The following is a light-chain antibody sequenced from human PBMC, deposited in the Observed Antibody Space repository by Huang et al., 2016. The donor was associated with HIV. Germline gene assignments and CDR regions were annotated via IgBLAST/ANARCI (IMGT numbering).Light chain of an antibody. CDR2: EVS. V-gene: IGKV2-29*02. CDR1: QSLLHTDGKTY. Sequence: DIVMTQTPLSLSVTPGQAASISCKSSQSLLHTDGKTYLYWFVQKPGQSPQLLISEVSRRFAGVPDRFSGSWSGTAFTLIISRVQAEDVGIYFCMQGVHPPLTFGGGTKVEI. J-gene: IGKJ4*01. CDR3: MQGVHPPLT.